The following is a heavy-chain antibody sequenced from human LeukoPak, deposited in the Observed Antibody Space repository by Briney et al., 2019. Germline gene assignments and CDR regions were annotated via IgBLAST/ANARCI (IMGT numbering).Heavy chain of an antibody. CDR1: GGSISSGDYY. D-gene: IGHD5-18*01. CDR3: ARHVDTALARVDY. V-gene: IGHV4-30-4*01. J-gene: IGHJ4*02. CDR2: IYYSGST. Sequence: SETLSLTCTVSGGSISSGDYYWSWIRQPPGKGLEWIGYIYYSGSTYYNPSLKSRVTISVDTSKNQFSLKLSSVTAADTAVYYCARHVDTALARVDYWGQGTLVTVSS.